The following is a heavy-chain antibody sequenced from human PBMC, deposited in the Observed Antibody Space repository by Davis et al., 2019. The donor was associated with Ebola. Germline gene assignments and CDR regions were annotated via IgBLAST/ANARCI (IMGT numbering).Heavy chain of an antibody. V-gene: IGHV3-48*02. D-gene: IGHD4-17*01. J-gene: IGHJ4*02. CDR2: ISSSAGTK. CDR1: GFTFSSYW. Sequence: GGSLRLSCAASGFTFSSYWMSWVRQAPGKGLEWVSYISSSAGTKYYADSVKGRFTISRDNAKNSLYLQMNSLRDEDTAVFYCARGRTVTNYVDYWGPGTLVTVSS. CDR3: ARGRTVTNYVDY.